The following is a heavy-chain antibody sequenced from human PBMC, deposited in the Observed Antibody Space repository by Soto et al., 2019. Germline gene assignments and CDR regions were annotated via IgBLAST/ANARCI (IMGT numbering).Heavy chain of an antibody. V-gene: IGHV3-48*02. J-gene: IGHJ4*02. D-gene: IGHD3-22*01. Sequence: GGSLRLSCAASGFTFSSYSMNWVRQAPGKGLEWVSYISSSSSTIYYADSVKGRFTISRDNAKNSLYLQMNSLRDEDTAVYYCARGLYGNTYYYDSSGYYIGNYWGQGTLVTVSS. CDR1: GFTFSSYS. CDR3: ARGLYGNTYYYDSSGYYIGNY. CDR2: ISSSSSTI.